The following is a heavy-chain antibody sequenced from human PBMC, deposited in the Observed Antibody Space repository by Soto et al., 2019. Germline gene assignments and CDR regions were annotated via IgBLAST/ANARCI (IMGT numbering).Heavy chain of an antibody. Sequence: EVQLLEAGGGLVQPGGSLRLSCAASGFTFSSYAMSWVRQAPGKGLEWVSAISGSGGSTYYADSVKGRFTISRDNSKNTLYLQMNSLRAEDTAVYYCAKDRGSGGSRSGFDSWGQGTLVTVSS. CDR2: ISGSGGST. CDR3: AKDRGSGGSRSGFDS. J-gene: IGHJ5*01. D-gene: IGHD2-15*01. CDR1: GFTFSSYA. V-gene: IGHV3-23*01.